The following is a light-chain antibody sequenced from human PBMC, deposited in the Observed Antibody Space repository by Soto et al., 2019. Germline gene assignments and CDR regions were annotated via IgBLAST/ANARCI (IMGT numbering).Light chain of an antibody. CDR3: QRRADWPWT. V-gene: IGKV3-11*01. CDR2: DTF. Sequence: IVLTQSPATLSFSPGERATLSCRASQNIAIYLAWYQQKSGQSPRLLIYDTFNRAPGIPDRFSGSGSGTDFTLTLSSLEPEDFAVYYCQRRADWPWTFGQGTTVEIK. CDR1: QNIAIY. J-gene: IGKJ1*01.